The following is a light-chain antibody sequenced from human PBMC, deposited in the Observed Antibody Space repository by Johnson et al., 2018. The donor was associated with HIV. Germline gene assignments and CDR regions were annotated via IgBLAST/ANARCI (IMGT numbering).Light chain of an antibody. Sequence: QSVLTQPPSVSAAPGQKVTISCSGSSSNIGNNYVSWYQQLPGTAPKLLIYDNNERPSGIPDRFSGSKSGTSATLGITGLQTGDEADYYCGTWDSSLILYVFGTGTKVTVL. J-gene: IGLJ1*01. CDR2: DNN. V-gene: IGLV1-51*01. CDR1: SSNIGNNY. CDR3: GTWDSSLILYV.